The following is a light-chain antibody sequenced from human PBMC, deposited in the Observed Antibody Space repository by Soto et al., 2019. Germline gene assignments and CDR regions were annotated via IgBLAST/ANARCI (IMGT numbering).Light chain of an antibody. CDR2: AAS. J-gene: IGKJ3*01. CDR1: QSISSY. V-gene: IGKV1-39*01. Sequence: DIQMTQSPSSLSASVGDRVTITCRASQSISSYLNWYQQKPGKAPKLLIYAASSLQSGVPSRFSGSGSGTDCTLTISSLQPEDFATYFCQQSYSTPAFGPGTKVTIK. CDR3: QQSYSTPA.